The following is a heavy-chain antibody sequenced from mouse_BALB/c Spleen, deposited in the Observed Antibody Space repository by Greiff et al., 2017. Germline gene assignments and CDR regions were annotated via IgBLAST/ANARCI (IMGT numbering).Heavy chain of an antibody. Sequence: QVHVKQSGAELMKPGASVKISCKATGYTFSSYWIEWVKQRPGHGLEWIGEILPGSGSTNYNEKFKGKATSTADTSSNTAYMQLSSLTSEDSAVYYCAKRQLGLRGYFYAMDYWGQGTSVTVSS. CDR2: ILPGSGST. V-gene: IGHV1-9*01. CDR3: AKRQLGLRGYFYAMDY. J-gene: IGHJ4*01. D-gene: IGHD3-2*01. CDR1: GYTFSSYW.